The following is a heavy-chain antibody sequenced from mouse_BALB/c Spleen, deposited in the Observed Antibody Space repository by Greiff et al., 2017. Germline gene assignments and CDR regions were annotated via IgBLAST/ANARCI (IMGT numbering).Heavy chain of an antibody. J-gene: IGHJ1*01. CDR1: GFTFSDYY. Sequence: EVKLVESGGGLVKPGGSLKLSCAASGFTFSDYYMYWVRQTPEKRLEWVATISDGGSYTYYPDSVKGRFTISRDNAKNNLYLQMSSLKSEDTAMYYCARGGGLFSYWYFDVWGAGTTVTVSS. D-gene: IGHD1-1*01. CDR2: ISDGGSYT. CDR3: ARGGGLFSYWYFDV. V-gene: IGHV5-4*02.